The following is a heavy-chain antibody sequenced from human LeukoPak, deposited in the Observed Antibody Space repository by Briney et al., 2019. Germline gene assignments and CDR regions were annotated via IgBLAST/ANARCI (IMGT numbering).Heavy chain of an antibody. D-gene: IGHD2-2*01. CDR3: AKVGSGPAAMRVYFDY. J-gene: IGHJ4*02. V-gene: IGHV3-23*01. CDR2: ISGSGGST. Sequence: PGGSLRLSCAASGFIFSSYAMNWVRQAPGKGLEWVSAISGSGGSTYYADSVKGRFTIPRDNSKNTLYLQMNSLRAEDTAIYYCAKVGSGPAAMRVYFDYWGQGALVTVSS. CDR1: GFIFSSYA.